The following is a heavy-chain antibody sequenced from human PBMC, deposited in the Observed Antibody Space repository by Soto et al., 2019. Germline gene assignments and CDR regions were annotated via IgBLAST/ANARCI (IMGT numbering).Heavy chain of an antibody. CDR3: AREFSNSAEVFDF. D-gene: IGHD6-6*01. J-gene: IGHJ4*01. Sequence: ASTVCRDCVYSDGYDGTWIRQPPGRGLEWIGYIYYTGSTNYNPSLKSRVTISVDTSRNQFSLKLSSVTAADTAVYYCAREFSNSAEVFDFWLHGSPVTVFS. CDR1: RDCVYSDGYD. CDR2: IYYTGST. V-gene: IGHV4-61*08.